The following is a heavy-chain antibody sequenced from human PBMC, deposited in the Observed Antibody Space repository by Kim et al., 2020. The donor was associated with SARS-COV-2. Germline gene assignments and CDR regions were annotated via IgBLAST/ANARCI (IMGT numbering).Heavy chain of an antibody. D-gene: IGHD5-12*01. V-gene: IGHV3-30*18. J-gene: IGHJ6*02. Sequence: GSLRLSCAASGFTFSSYGMHWVRQAPGKGLEWVAVISYDGSNKYYADSVKGRFTISRDNSKNTLYLQMNSLRAEDTAVYYCAKALGYSGYDSSYYYYGMDVWGQGTTVTVSS. CDR2: ISYDGSNK. CDR3: AKALGYSGYDSSYYYYGMDV. CDR1: GFTFSSYG.